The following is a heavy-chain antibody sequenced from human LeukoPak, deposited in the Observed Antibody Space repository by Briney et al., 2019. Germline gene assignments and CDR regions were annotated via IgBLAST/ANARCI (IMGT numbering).Heavy chain of an antibody. Sequence: GGSLRLSCAASGFTFSIYGMHWVRQAPGKGLERVAVISYDGSNKYYADSVKGRFTISRDNSKNTLYLQMNSLRAEDTAVYYCAKSRRDGYNYGMDVWGQGATVTVSS. J-gene: IGHJ6*02. D-gene: IGHD5-24*01. CDR2: ISYDGSNK. CDR3: AKSRRDGYNYGMDV. CDR1: GFTFSIYG. V-gene: IGHV3-30*18.